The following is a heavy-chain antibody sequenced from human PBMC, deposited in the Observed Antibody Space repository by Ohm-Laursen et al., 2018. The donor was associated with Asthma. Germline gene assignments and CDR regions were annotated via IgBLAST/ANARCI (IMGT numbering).Heavy chain of an antibody. J-gene: IGHJ6*02. D-gene: IGHD5-18*01. V-gene: IGHV3-23*01. CDR3: AKDRGFNYGYGMDV. CDR1: GFTFSDYA. CDR2: VSANSGKT. Sequence: SLRLSCAASGFTFSDYALTWVRQAPGKGLEWVAGVSANSGKTRYADSVKGRFTNSRDNSKNTLYLQMNSLRAEDTALYYCAKDRGFNYGYGMDVWGQGTTVTVSS.